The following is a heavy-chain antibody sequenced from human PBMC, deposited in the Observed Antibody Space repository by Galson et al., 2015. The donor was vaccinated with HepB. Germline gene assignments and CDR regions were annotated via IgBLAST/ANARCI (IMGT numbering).Heavy chain of an antibody. CDR2: ISGSGGST. V-gene: IGHV3-23*01. CDR3: AKGMWFGTGGFDY. D-gene: IGHD3-10*01. J-gene: IGHJ4*02. CDR1: GFTFSSYA. Sequence: SLRLSCAASGFTFSSYAMSWVRQAPGKGLEWVSAISGSGGSTYYADSVKGRFTISRDNSKNTLYLQMNSLRAEDTAVYYCAKGMWFGTGGFDYWGQGTLVTVSS.